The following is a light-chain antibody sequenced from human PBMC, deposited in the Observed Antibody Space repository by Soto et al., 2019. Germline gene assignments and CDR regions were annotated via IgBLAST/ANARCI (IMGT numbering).Light chain of an antibody. CDR2: GAS. J-gene: IGKJ5*01. V-gene: IGKV3-15*01. CDR1: QTVLSN. Sequence: EIVMTQSPATLSVSPGERATLSCRASQTVLSNLAWYQQKPGQAPRLLIYGASTRATGIPARFSGSGSGAEFTLTISSLQSEDFVVYYCQQYNNWPITFGQGTRLEIK. CDR3: QQYNNWPIT.